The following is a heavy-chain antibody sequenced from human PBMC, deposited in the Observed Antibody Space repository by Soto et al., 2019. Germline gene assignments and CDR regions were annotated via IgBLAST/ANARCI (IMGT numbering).Heavy chain of an antibody. CDR2: ISYDGSNK. CDR3: ARSRGVGPYYYYYYYMDV. CDR1: GFTFSSYA. J-gene: IGHJ6*03. D-gene: IGHD2-8*02. Sequence: SLRLSCAASGFTFSSYAMHWVRQAPGKGLEWVAVISYDGSNKYYADSVKGRFTISRDNSKNTLYLQMNSLRAEDTAVYYCARSRGVGPYYYYYYYMDVWGKGTTVTVSS. V-gene: IGHV3-30-3*01.